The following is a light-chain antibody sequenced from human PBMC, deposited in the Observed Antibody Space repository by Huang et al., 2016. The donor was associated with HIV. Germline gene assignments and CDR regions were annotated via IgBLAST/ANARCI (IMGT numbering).Light chain of an antibody. CDR3: QKSYSTPV. Sequence: DIQMTQSPSSLSASVGDRVTITCRASQSISTYLNWYQQKPGKAPRLLIYAASSLQSGVPSRFSGSGSGTDFTLTINSLQAEDFATYFCQKSYSTPVFGQGTRLEIK. V-gene: IGKV1-39*01. J-gene: IGKJ5*01. CDR1: QSISTY. CDR2: AAS.